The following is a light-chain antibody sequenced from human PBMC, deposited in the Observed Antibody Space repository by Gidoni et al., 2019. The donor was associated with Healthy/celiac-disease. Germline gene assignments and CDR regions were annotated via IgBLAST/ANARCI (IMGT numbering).Light chain of an antibody. V-gene: IGKV4-1*01. CDR1: QSVLYSSNNQNY. J-gene: IGKJ2*01. CDR2: WAS. CDR3: QQYYSTPPT. Sequence: DIVMTQSPDSLAVSLGERATINCKSSQSVLYSSNNQNYLAWYQQKPGQPPKLLIYWASMLESGVPDRFSGSGSGTDFTLTISSLQAEDVAIYYCQQYYSTPPTFGQGTKLEI.